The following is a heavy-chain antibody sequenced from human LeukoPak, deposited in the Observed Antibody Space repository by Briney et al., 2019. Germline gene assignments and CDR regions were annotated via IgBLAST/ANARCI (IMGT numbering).Heavy chain of an antibody. CDR1: GYTFTGYY. CDR3: STATINYYYYGMDV. Sequence: ASVKVSCKASGYTFTGYYMHWVRQAPGQGPEWMGWINPNSGGTNYAQKFQGWVTMTRDTSISTAYMELSRLRSDDTAVYYCSTATINYYYYGMDVWGQGTTVTVSS. D-gene: IGHD5-12*01. V-gene: IGHV1-2*04. J-gene: IGHJ6*02. CDR2: INPNSGGT.